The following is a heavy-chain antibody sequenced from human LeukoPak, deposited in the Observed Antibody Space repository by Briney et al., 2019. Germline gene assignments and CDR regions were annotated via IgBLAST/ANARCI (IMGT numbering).Heavy chain of an antibody. CDR2: IIPIFGTA. CDR1: GGTFSSYA. Sequence: SVKVSCKASGGTFSSYAISWVRQAPGQGLEWMGGIIPIFGTANYAQKFQGRVTITADESTSTAYMELSSLRSEDTAVYYCAKDFSSGWPGYFDFWGQGTLATVSS. CDR3: AKDFSSGWPGYFDF. J-gene: IGHJ4*02. V-gene: IGHV1-69*01. D-gene: IGHD6-19*01.